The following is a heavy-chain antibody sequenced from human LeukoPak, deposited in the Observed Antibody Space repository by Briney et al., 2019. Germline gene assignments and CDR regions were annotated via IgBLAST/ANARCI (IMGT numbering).Heavy chain of an antibody. J-gene: IGHJ4*02. D-gene: IGHD5-18*01. CDR1: GFTFSNFG. V-gene: IGHV3-30*02. CDR2: IQYDSNNE. CDR3: ARVDTAMVKGSCFDY. Sequence: GGSLRLSCAASGFTFSNFGMHWVRQAPDKGLEWVAFIQYDSNNEYYADSVKGRFTVSRDNSRNTLYLQMNSLRAEDTAVYYCARVDTAMVKGSCFDYWGQGTLVTVSS.